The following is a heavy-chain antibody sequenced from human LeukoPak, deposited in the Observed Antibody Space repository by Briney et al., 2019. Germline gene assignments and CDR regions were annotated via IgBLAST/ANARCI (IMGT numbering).Heavy chain of an antibody. Sequence: SETLSLTCAVYGGSFSGYYWSWIRQPPGKGLGWIGEINHSGSTNYNPSLKSRVTISVDTSKNQFSLKLSSVTAADTAVYYCARGEHYGSGSYYNWFDPWGQGTLVTVSS. J-gene: IGHJ5*02. CDR3: ARGEHYGSGSYYNWFDP. CDR1: GGSFSGYY. V-gene: IGHV4-34*01. CDR2: INHSGST. D-gene: IGHD3-10*01.